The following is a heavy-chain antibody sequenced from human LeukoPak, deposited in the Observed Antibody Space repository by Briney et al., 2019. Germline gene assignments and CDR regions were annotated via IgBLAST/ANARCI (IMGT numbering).Heavy chain of an antibody. V-gene: IGHV3-30*04. CDR2: ISYDGSNK. J-gene: IGHJ4*02. D-gene: IGHD6-13*01. Sequence: GGSLRLSCAASGFTFSSYAMHWVHQAPGKGLEWVAVISYDGSNKYYADSVKGRFTISRDNSKNTLYLQMNSLRAEDTAVYYCAREKYSSSWYHFDYWGQGTLVTVSS. CDR1: GFTFSSYA. CDR3: AREKYSSSWYHFDY.